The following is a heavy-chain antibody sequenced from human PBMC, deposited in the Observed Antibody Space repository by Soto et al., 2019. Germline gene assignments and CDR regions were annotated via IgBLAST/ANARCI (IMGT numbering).Heavy chain of an antibody. CDR2: INAGNGNT. V-gene: IGHV1-3*01. CDR1: GYTFTSYA. J-gene: IGHJ3*02. Sequence: QVQLVQSGAEVKKPGASVKVSCKASGYTFTSYAMHWVRQAPGQRLEWMGWINAGNGNTKYSQKFQGRVTITRDTSASTAYMELSSLRSEDTAVYYCARCYYEILTGYLGAFDIWGQGTMVTVSS. CDR3: ARCYYEILTGYLGAFDI. D-gene: IGHD3-9*01.